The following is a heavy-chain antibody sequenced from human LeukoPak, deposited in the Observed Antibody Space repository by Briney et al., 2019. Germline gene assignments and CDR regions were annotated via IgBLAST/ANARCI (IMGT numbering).Heavy chain of an antibody. CDR3: AKGRSYASGSYYNGDAFDI. Sequence: PGGSLRLSCAASGFTFSSYAMNWVRQAPGRGLDWVSAISGSGEITYYADSVKGRFTISSDHSKNTLYLQMNSLRAEDTAVYYCAKGRSYASGSYYNGDAFDIWGQGTMVTVSS. D-gene: IGHD3-10*01. J-gene: IGHJ3*02. CDR2: ISGSGEIT. CDR1: GFTFSSYA. V-gene: IGHV3-23*01.